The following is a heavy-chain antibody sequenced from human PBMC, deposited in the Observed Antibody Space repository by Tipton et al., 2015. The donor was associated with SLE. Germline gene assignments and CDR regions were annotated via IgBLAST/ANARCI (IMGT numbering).Heavy chain of an antibody. CDR3: ARWGSFYYYMDV. CDR1: GGSISSSNW. CDR2: IYHSGST. V-gene: IGHV4-4*02. J-gene: IGHJ6*03. D-gene: IGHD3-16*02. Sequence: TLSLTCAVSGGSISSSNWWSWVRQPPGKGLEWIGEIYHSGSTNYNPSLKSRVTISVDTSTNQFSLKLNSVTAADTAVYYCARWGSFYYYMDVWGKGTTVTVSS.